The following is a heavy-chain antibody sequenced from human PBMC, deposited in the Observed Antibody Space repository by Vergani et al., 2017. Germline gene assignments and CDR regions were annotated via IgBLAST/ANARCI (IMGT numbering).Heavy chain of an antibody. D-gene: IGHD2-2*01. Sequence: QVQLVQSGAEVKKPGASVKVSCKASGYTFTGYYMHWVRQATGQGLEWMGWINPNSGGTNYAQKFQGRVTMTRDTSISTAYMELSRLRSDDTAVYYCASQYCSSTSCYELAFDIWGQGTMVTVSS. V-gene: IGHV1-2*02. CDR2: INPNSGGT. CDR1: GYTFTGYY. J-gene: IGHJ3*02. CDR3: ASQYCSSTSCYELAFDI.